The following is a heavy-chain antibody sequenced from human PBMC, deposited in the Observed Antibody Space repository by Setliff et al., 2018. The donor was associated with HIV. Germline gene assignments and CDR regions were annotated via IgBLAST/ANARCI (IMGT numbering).Heavy chain of an antibody. CDR3: AGSRGYFVQAD. V-gene: IGHV3-48*01. J-gene: IGHJ4*02. CDR2: IISGSSTV. CDR1: GVTFFSTYS. Sequence: AGGSLRLSCAGSGVTFFSTYSMNWVRQAPGKGLECVAYIISGSSTVYYADSVKGRFTVSRDNAKNSVYLEMNSLRAEDTAVYYCAGSRGYFVQADWGQGTLVTVSS. D-gene: IGHD5-18*01.